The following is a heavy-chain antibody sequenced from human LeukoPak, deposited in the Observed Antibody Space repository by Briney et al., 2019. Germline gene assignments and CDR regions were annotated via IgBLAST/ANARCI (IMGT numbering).Heavy chain of an antibody. CDR3: SGRDSSRSPRAY. V-gene: IGHV3-48*03. CDR2: ISSSGSTF. Sequence: PGGSLRLSCAASGFTFSSYEMNWVRQAPGKGLEWVSYISSSGSTFYYADSVKGRFTISRDNAKNSLYLQMNSLRAEDTGVYYCSGRDSSRSPRAYWGQGTLVSVSS. CDR1: GFTFSSYE. D-gene: IGHD2-2*01. J-gene: IGHJ4*02.